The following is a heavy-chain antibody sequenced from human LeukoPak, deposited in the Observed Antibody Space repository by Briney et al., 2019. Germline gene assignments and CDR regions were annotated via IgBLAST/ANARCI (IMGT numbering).Heavy chain of an antibody. V-gene: IGHV4-59*08. CDR3: ARLSPSPDVFDI. Sequence: SETLSLTCTVSGGSISSYHWSWIRRPPGKELEWIGYIHYSGSTNYNPSLNSRVTISVDTSKNQFSLKLSSVTAADTAVYYCARLSPSPDVFDIWGQGTTVTVSS. J-gene: IGHJ3*02. CDR2: IHYSGST. CDR1: GGSISSYH.